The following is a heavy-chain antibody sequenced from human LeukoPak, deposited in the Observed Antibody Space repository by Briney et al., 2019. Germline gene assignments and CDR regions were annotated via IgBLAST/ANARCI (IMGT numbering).Heavy chain of an antibody. Sequence: ASVKVSCKASGYTFTSHGINWLRQAPGQGLEWMGWVSGYNGNTEYAQKFQGRVTMTTDRSTNTVYMELRSLRSDDTAIYFCARVTYYYGSGRQDEFDYWGQGTLVTVSS. CDR1: GYTFTSHG. D-gene: IGHD3-10*01. J-gene: IGHJ4*02. V-gene: IGHV1-18*01. CDR2: VSGYNGNT. CDR3: ARVTYYYGSGRQDEFDY.